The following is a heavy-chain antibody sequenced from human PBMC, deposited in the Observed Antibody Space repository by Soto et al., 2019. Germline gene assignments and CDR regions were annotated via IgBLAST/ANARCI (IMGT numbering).Heavy chain of an antibody. D-gene: IGHD5-12*01. J-gene: IGHJ4*02. Sequence: GGSLRLSCAASGFTFNNYGIHWVRQAPGKGLEWVAVISYDGSNKYYADSVKGRFAISRDNSKNTLYLQMNSLRAEDTAVYYCAKGGIVATIWNYFDLWGQGTPAPVSS. CDR2: ISYDGSNK. V-gene: IGHV3-30*18. CDR3: AKGGIVATIWNYFDL. CDR1: GFTFNNYG.